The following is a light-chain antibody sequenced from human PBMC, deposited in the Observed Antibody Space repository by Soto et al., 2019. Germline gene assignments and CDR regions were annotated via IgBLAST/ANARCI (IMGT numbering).Light chain of an antibody. CDR3: CSRASMITYV. CDR2: EVG. J-gene: IGLJ1*01. V-gene: IGLV2-14*01. Sequence: QSVLSQPASVSGSPGQSITISCTGTSSDIGGYNYVSWYQQHPGEAPKLIIYEVGNWPSGVSNRFSGSKSGNTASLTISGLQADDEADYYCCSRASMITYVFGSGTKLTVL. CDR1: SSDIGGYNY.